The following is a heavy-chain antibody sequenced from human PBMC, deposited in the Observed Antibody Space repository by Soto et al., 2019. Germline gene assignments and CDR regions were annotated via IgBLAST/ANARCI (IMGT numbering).Heavy chain of an antibody. J-gene: IGHJ4*02. Sequence: LRLSCAASGFTFSSYAMSWVRQAPGKGLEWVSVISGSGGSTYYADSVKGRFTISRDNSRNTLYLQMNSLRAEDTAIYYCAKAIGYSSPTFDYWGQGTLVTVSS. CDR2: ISGSGGST. V-gene: IGHV3-23*01. CDR3: AKAIGYSSPTFDY. D-gene: IGHD6-13*01. CDR1: GFTFSSYA.